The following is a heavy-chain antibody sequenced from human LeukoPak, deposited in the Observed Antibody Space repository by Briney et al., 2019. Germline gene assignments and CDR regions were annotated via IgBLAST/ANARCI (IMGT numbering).Heavy chain of an antibody. CDR1: GGSISSSSYY. J-gene: IGHJ5*02. V-gene: IGHV4-39*07. CDR3: ARDSASSRPGFDP. D-gene: IGHD6-13*01. Sequence: PSETLSLTCTVSGGSISSSSYYWGWIRQPPGKGLEWIGSIYYSGSTYYNPSLKSRVTISVDTSKNQFSLKLSSVTAADTAVYYCARDSASSRPGFDPWGQGTLVTVFS. CDR2: IYYSGST.